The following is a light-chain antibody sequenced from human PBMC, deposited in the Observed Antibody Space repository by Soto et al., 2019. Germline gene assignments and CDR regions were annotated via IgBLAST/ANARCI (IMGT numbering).Light chain of an antibody. Sequence: NFMLTQPHSVSESPGKTVTISCTRSSGSIASNYVQWYQQSPGSAPTTVIYEDNQRPSGVPDRFSGSIDSSSNSTSRTTSGLKTEDEADYYCQSYDSSILNVFGSGTQLTVL. CDR1: SGSIASNY. CDR2: EDN. CDR3: QSYDSSILNV. V-gene: IGLV6-57*03. J-gene: IGLJ6*01.